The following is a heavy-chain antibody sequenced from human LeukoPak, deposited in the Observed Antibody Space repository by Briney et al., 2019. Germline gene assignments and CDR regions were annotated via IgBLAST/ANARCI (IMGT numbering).Heavy chain of an antibody. Sequence: SETLSLTCTVYGGSFSGYYSCWVRQPPGKGLEWIGEINHSGSTNYNPSLKSRVTISVDTSKNQFSLKLSSVTAADTAVYYCARAPYYDFWSGYRGVFDPWGQGTLVTVSS. V-gene: IGHV4-34*01. D-gene: IGHD3-3*01. J-gene: IGHJ5*02. CDR1: GGSFSGYY. CDR2: INHSGST. CDR3: ARAPYYDFWSGYRGVFDP.